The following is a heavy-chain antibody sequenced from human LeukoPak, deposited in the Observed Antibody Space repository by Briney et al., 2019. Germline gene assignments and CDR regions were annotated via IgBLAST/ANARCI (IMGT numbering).Heavy chain of an antibody. Sequence: SETLSLTCTVSGGSISSYYWSWIRQPPGKGLEWIGYIYYSGSTNYNPSLKSRVTISVDTSKNQFSLKLSSVTAADTAVYYCARHGIDSGYVQRWGQGTLVTVSS. CDR3: ARHGIDSGYVQR. CDR2: IYYSGST. CDR1: GGSISSYY. V-gene: IGHV4-59*08. D-gene: IGHD5-12*01. J-gene: IGHJ1*01.